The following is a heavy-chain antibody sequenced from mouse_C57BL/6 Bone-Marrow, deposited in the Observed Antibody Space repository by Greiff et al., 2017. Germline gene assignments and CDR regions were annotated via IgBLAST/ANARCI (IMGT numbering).Heavy chain of an antibody. CDR1: GFNIKDDY. V-gene: IGHV14-4*01. CDR2: LDRENGDP. CDR3: TTSGYDD. J-gene: IGHJ2*01. Sequence: ELQLQPSGAELVRPGASVKLSCTASGFNIKDDYMHWVKQRPEQGLEWIGWLDRENGDPEYASKFQGKATITADTSSNTAYLQLSSLTAEDTAVYYCTTSGYDDRGQGTTLTVSS. D-gene: IGHD2-2*01.